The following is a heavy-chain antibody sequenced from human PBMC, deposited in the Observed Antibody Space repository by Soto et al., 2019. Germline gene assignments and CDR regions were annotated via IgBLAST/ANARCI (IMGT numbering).Heavy chain of an antibody. J-gene: IGHJ4*02. V-gene: IGHV4-59*11. CDR3: ASTILYCFDS. Sequence: QVQLRESGPGLVKPSETLSLTCTVSGGSISRHYWSWIRQPPGKGLAWIGYIYDSGSTNYNPSLKSRVTMSVDTSKNQFSLKLTSVTAADTAVYFCASTILYCFDSWGQGSLVTVSS. CDR1: GGSISRHY. CDR2: IYDSGST.